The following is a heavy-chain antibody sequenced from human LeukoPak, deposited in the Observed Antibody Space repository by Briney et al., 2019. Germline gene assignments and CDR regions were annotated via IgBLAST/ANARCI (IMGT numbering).Heavy chain of an antibody. Sequence: GGSLRLSCAASGFTFSSYSMNWVRQAPGEGLEWVSSISSSSSYIYYADSVKGRFTISRDNAKNSLYLQMNSLRAEDTAVYYCARATTVVAYDYWGQGTLVTVSS. J-gene: IGHJ4*02. CDR1: GFTFSSYS. D-gene: IGHD4-23*01. CDR3: ARATTVVAYDY. V-gene: IGHV3-21*01. CDR2: ISSSSSYI.